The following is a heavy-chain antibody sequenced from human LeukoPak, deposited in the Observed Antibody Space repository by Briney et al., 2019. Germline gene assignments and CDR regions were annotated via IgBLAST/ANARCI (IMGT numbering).Heavy chain of an antibody. D-gene: IGHD3-9*01. CDR1: GFTFSNAW. CDR3: AREDILTGFDY. Sequence: GGSLRLSCAASGFTFSNAWMTWVRQAPGKGLEWVSVIYSGGSTYYADSVKGRFTISRDNSKNTLYLQMNSLRAEDTAVYYCAREDILTGFDYWGQGTLVTVSS. J-gene: IGHJ4*02. CDR2: IYSGGST. V-gene: IGHV3-53*01.